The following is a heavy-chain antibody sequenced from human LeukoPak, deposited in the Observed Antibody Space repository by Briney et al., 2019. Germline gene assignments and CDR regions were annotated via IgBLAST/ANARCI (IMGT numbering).Heavy chain of an antibody. D-gene: IGHD3-10*01. CDR3: ARHPLPMVRGVTRDQYNWFDP. Sequence: GESLKISCKGSGYSFTSYWINWVRQMPGKGLEWMGRIDPSDSYTNYSPSFQGHVTISADKSISTAYLQWSSLKASDTAMYYCARHPLPMVRGVTRDQYNWFDPWGQGTLVTVSS. CDR1: GYSFTSYW. V-gene: IGHV5-10-1*01. J-gene: IGHJ5*02. CDR2: IDPSDSYT.